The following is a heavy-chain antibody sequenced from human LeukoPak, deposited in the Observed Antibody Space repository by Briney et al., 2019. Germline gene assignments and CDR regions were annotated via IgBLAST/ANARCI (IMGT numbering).Heavy chain of an antibody. CDR2: IKQDGSEK. Sequence: GGSLRLSCAASGFTFSSYALNWVRQAPGKGLEWVANIKQDGSEKYYVDSVKGRFTISRDNAKNSLYLQMNSLRAEDTAVYYCARDSRYFDWSKLTDYWGQGTLVTVSS. J-gene: IGHJ4*02. V-gene: IGHV3-7*01. D-gene: IGHD3-9*01. CDR3: ARDSRYFDWSKLTDY. CDR1: GFTFSSYA.